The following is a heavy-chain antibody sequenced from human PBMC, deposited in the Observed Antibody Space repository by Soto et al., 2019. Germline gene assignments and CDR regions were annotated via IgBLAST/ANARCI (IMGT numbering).Heavy chain of an antibody. D-gene: IGHD3-9*01. J-gene: IGHJ4*02. V-gene: IGHV3-33*08. CDR2: MHTGGNEK. CDR3: ARDADTTGHYSHFDL. Sequence: QVQLVESGGGVVQPGGSLRLSCAASGFTFSYYGFHWVRQAPGKGLEWVAVMHTGGNEKYYVDSVKGRFTVSRDDSRNMVYLEMSGLWSEDTAEYFCARDADTTGHYSHFDLWGRGALVAVS. CDR1: GFTFSYYG.